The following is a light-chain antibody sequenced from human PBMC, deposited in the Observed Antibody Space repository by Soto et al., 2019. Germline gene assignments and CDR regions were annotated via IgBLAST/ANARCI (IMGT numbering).Light chain of an antibody. CDR1: QSVDGGH. Sequence: IVLTQSPATLSLSPGERASLSCGASQSVDGGHLAWYQQKLGLAPRLLIYNISDRATGVPDRFSGSGSATGGTLAISRLEPGDSAVYFCQQYGRTPWTFGQGTTVEVK. CDR3: QQYGRTPWT. V-gene: IGKV3D-20*01. CDR2: NIS. J-gene: IGKJ1*01.